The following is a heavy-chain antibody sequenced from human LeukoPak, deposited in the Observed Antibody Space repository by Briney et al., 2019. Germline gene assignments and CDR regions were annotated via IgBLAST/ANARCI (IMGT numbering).Heavy chain of an antibody. J-gene: IGHJ6*03. CDR1: GYTFTSYD. V-gene: IGHV1-8*01. D-gene: IGHD2/OR15-2a*01. CDR2: MNPNSGNT. Sequence: ASVKVSCKASGYTFTSYDINWVRQATGQGLEWMGWMNPNSGNTGYAQKFQGRVTMTRNTSISTAYTELSSLRSEDTAVYYCARGCPTSMLEDYYYYMDVWGKGTTVTVSS. CDR3: ARGCPTSMLEDYYYYMDV.